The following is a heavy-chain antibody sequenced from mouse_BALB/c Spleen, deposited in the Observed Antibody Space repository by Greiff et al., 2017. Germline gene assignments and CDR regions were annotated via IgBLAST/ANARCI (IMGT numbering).Heavy chain of an antibody. Sequence: EVHLVESGGGLVKPGGSLKLSCAASGFTFSSYTMSWVRQTPEKRLEWVATISSGGSYTYYPDSVKGRFTISRDNAKNTLYLQMSSLKSEDTAMYYCTRDGSIYYGYDGYAMDYWGQGTSVTVSS. CDR3: TRDGSIYYGYDGYAMDY. J-gene: IGHJ4*01. CDR1: GFTFSSYT. D-gene: IGHD2-2*01. V-gene: IGHV5-6-4*01. CDR2: ISSGGSYT.